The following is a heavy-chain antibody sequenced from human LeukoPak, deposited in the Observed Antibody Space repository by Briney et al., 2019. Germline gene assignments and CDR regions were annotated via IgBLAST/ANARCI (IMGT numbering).Heavy chain of an antibody. D-gene: IGHD4-17*01. CDR1: GGSISSGSYY. Sequence: SQTLSLTCTVSGGSISSGSYYWSWIRQPAGKGLEWIGRIYTSGSTNYNPSLKSRVTISVDTPKNQFSLKLSSVTAADTAAYYCARDDYGDYYFDYWGQGTLVTVSS. V-gene: IGHV4-61*02. CDR2: IYTSGST. J-gene: IGHJ4*02. CDR3: ARDDYGDYYFDY.